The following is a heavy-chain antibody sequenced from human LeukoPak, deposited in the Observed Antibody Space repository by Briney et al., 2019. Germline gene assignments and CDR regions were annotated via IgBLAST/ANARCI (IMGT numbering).Heavy chain of an antibody. CDR1: GFTVSSNY. CDR2: IYSGGST. CDR3: ARGPDSSGYYYYFDY. Sequence: PGGSLRLSCAASGFTVSSNYMSWVRQAPGKGLGWVSVIYSGGSTYYADSVKGRFTISRHNSKNTLYLQMNSLRAEDTAVYYCARGPDSSGYYYYFDYWGQGTLVTVSS. V-gene: IGHV3-53*04. J-gene: IGHJ4*02. D-gene: IGHD3-22*01.